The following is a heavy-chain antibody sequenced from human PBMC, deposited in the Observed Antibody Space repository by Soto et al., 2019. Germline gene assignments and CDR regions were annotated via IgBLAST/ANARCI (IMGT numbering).Heavy chain of an antibody. Sequence: ASGPTLVNPTQTLTLTCTFSGFSLSTSGVGVGWIRQPPGKALEWLALIYWDDDKRYSPSLKSRLTITKDTSKNQVVLTMTNMDPVDTATYYCAHANGPYLGESEGPNFDYWGQGTLVTVSS. V-gene: IGHV2-5*02. D-gene: IGHD3-10*01. CDR2: IYWDDDK. CDR3: AHANGPYLGESEGPNFDY. CDR1: GFSLSTSGVG. J-gene: IGHJ4*02.